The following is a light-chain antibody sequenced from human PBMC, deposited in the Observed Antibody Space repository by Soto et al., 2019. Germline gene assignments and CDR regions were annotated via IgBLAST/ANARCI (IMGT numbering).Light chain of an antibody. Sequence: QPVLTQPPSASGTPGQRSTISCSGGGSNIGSNYVYWYQQLPGTAPKLLIYRNNQRPSGVPDRFSGSKSGTSASLAISGPRSEDEADYYCAAWDDSLSGVVFGGGTKLTVL. CDR3: AAWDDSLSGVV. V-gene: IGLV1-47*01. J-gene: IGLJ2*01. CDR2: RNN. CDR1: GSNIGSNY.